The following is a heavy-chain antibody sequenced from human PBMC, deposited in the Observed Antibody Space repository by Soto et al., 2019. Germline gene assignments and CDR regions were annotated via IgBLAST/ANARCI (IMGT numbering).Heavy chain of an antibody. D-gene: IGHD3-3*01. CDR2: IYPGDSDT. V-gene: IGHV5-51*01. CDR3: ARTRNDFWSGSSSPPDY. CDR1: GYSFTSYW. Sequence: GESLKISCKGSGYSFTSYWIGWVRQMPGKGLEWMGIIYPGDSDTRYSPSFQGQVTISADKSISTAYLQWSSLKASDTAMYYCARTRNDFWSGSSSPPDYWGQGTLVTVSS. J-gene: IGHJ4*02.